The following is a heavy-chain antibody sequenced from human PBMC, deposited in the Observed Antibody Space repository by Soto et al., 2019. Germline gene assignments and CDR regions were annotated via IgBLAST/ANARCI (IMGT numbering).Heavy chain of an antibody. CDR3: ARDYYYYDSSGYSGGDAFDI. CDR2: INPNSGGT. J-gene: IGHJ3*02. V-gene: IGHV1-2*02. CDR1: GYTFTGYY. Sequence: ASVKVSCKASGYTFTGYYMHWVRQAPGQGLEWMGWINPNSGGTNYAQKFQGRVTMTRDTSISTAYMELSRLRSDDTAVYYCARDYYYYDSSGYSGGDAFDIWGQGTMVTVSS. D-gene: IGHD3-22*01.